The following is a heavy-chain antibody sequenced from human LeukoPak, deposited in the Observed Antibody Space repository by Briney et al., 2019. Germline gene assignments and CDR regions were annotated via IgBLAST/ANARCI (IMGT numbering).Heavy chain of an antibody. J-gene: IGHJ5*02. CDR2: IYTSGST. CDR3: ARDQVPEYSRSSENWFDP. Sequence: SETLSLTCTVSGGSISSYYWSWIRQPAGKGLEWIGRIYTSGSTNYNPSLKSRVTMSVDTSRNQFSLKLSSVTAADTAVYYCARDQVPEYSRSSENWFDPWGQGTLVTVSS. D-gene: IGHD6-6*01. V-gene: IGHV4-4*07. CDR1: GGSISSYY.